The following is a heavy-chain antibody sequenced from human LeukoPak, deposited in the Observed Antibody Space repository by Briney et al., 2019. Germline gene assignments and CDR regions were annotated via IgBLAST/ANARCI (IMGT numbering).Heavy chain of an antibody. CDR2: INPNSGGT. D-gene: IGHD6-19*01. J-gene: IGHJ4*02. Sequence: ASVKVSCKVSGYTLTELSMHWVRQAPGQGLEWMGWINPNSGGTNYAQKFQGWVTMTRDTSISTAYMELSRLRSDDTAVYYCAGSGYSSGWYRGGHFDYWGQGTLVTVSS. CDR1: GYTLTELS. V-gene: IGHV1-2*04. CDR3: AGSGYSSGWYRGGHFDY.